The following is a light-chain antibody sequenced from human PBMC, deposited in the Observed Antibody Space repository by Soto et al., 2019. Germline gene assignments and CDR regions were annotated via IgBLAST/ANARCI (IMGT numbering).Light chain of an antibody. J-gene: IGLJ3*02. Sequence: QSVLTQPPSASGTPGQRVTISCSGSSFNIGSNTVNWYQQLPGTAPKLLIYSNNQGPSGVPDRFSGSKSGTSASLAISGLQSEDEADYYCAAWDDSLNGPVFGGGTKLTVL. CDR3: AAWDDSLNGPV. CDR2: SNN. V-gene: IGLV1-44*01. CDR1: SFNIGSNT.